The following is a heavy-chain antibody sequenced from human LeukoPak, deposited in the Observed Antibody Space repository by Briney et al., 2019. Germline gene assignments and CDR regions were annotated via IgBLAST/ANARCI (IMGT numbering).Heavy chain of an antibody. V-gene: IGHV1-2*02. D-gene: IGHD6-6*01. CDR1: GYTFTGYY. Sequence: ASVKVSCKASGYTFTGYYMHCVRQAPGQGLEWMGWINPNSGGTNYAQKFQGRVTMTRDTSISTAYMELSRLTSDDTAVYYCARAARGQLVHYYFDYWGQGTQVTVSS. CDR2: INPNSGGT. J-gene: IGHJ4*02. CDR3: ARAARGQLVHYYFDY.